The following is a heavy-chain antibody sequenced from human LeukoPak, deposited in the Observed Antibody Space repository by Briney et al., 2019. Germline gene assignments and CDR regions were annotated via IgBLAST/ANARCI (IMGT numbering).Heavy chain of an antibody. D-gene: IGHD2-2*01. V-gene: IGHV3-33*01. CDR1: GFTFSSYG. CDR2: IWYDGSNK. Sequence: GGSLRLSCAASGFTFSSYGMHWVRQAPGKGLEWVAVIWYDGSNKYYADSVKGRFTISRDNSKNTLYLQMNSLSAEDTAVYYCARDNGDIVVVPAAWTFDYWGQGTLVTVSS. J-gene: IGHJ4*02. CDR3: ARDNGDIVVVPAAWTFDY.